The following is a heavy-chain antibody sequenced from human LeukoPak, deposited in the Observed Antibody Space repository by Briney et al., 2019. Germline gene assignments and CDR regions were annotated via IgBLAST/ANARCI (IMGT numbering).Heavy chain of an antibody. CDR1: GVSISRYY. V-gene: IGHV4-59*01. CDR2: GHYSGAT. J-gene: IGHJ4*02. D-gene: IGHD5-18*01. CDR3: ARGTAMVKTHPFDY. Sequence: SETLSLTCTVSGVSISRYYWNWMRQSPGKGLEWIGYGHYSGATNYNPSLKSRVTMSVDTSKNQFSLKLSSVTAADTAVYYCARGTAMVKTHPFDYWGQGTLVTVSS.